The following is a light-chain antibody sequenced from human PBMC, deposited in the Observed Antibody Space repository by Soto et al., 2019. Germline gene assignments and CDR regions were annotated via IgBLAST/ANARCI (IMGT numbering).Light chain of an antibody. Sequence: QSALTQPASVSGSPGQSITISCTGTSSDVGGYNYVSWYQQHPGKAPKPMIYDVSNRPSGVSNRFSGSKSGNTASLTISGLQADDEADYYCCSYTTRSTLLVFGRGTKVTVL. J-gene: IGLJ3*02. CDR1: SSDVGGYNY. CDR3: CSYTTRSTLLV. V-gene: IGLV2-14*01. CDR2: DVS.